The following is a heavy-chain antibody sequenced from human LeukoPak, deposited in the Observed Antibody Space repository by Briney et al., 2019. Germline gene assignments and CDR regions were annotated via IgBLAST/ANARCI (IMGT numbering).Heavy chain of an antibody. J-gene: IGHJ4*02. CDR1: GYTFTSYY. CDR2: INPSGGST. V-gene: IGHV1-46*01. Sequence: ASVKVSCKASGYTFTSYYMHWVRQAPGQGLEWMGIINPSGGSTSYAQKFQGRVAMTRDTSTSTVYMELSSLRSEDTAVYYCARDRGWLVFDYWGQGTLVTVSS. D-gene: IGHD6-19*01. CDR3: ARDRGWLVFDY.